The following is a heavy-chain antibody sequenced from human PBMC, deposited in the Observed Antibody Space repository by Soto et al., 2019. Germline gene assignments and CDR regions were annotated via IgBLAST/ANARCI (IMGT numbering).Heavy chain of an antibody. CDR2: ISSSSSTI. V-gene: IGHV3-48*02. CDR3: TRDRPRELLYDR. D-gene: IGHD1-7*01. J-gene: IGHJ5*02. CDR1: GFTLSTYS. Sequence: EVQLVESGGGLVQPGGSLRLSCAASGFTLSTYSMNWVRQAPGKGLEWVSYISSSSSTIYYADSVKGRFTISRDNAKNSLFLQMNSLRDEDTAVYYCTRDRPRELLYDRWGQGTLVTVSS.